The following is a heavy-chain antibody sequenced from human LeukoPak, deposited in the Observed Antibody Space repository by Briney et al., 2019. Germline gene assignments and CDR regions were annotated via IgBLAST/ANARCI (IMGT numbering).Heavy chain of an antibody. CDR3: ARDRLDIVVFPSSKNRRYMDV. Sequence: SETLSLTCSVSGGSISNLYLSWIRQPAGKGLEWIGRIYVSGRIDYNPSLRSRVTMSVDTSKNQFSLKLSSVTAADTAVFYCARDRLDIVVFPSSKNRRYMDVWGKGTTVTVSS. CDR1: GGSISNLY. CDR2: IYVSGRI. J-gene: IGHJ6*03. V-gene: IGHV4-4*07. D-gene: IGHD2-15*01.